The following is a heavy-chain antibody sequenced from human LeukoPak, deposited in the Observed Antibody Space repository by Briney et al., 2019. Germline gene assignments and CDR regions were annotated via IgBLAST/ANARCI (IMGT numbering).Heavy chain of an antibody. V-gene: IGHV4-59*01. D-gene: IGHD6-13*01. Sequence: SETLSLTCTVSGGSISSYYWSWIRQPPGKGLEWIGYIYYSGSTNYNPSLKSRVTISVDTSKNQFSLKLSSVTAADTAVYYCARGRGARDSSSWYGENAFDIWGQGTMVTVSS. J-gene: IGHJ3*02. CDR3: ARGRGARDSSSWYGENAFDI. CDR2: IYYSGST. CDR1: GGSISSYY.